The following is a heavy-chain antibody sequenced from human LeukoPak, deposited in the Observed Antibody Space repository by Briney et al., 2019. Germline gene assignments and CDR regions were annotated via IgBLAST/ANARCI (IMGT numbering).Heavy chain of an antibody. CDR2: IYYSGST. CDR1: GGSISSYY. Sequence: PSETLSLTCTVSGGSISSYYWSWIRQPPGMGLEWIGYIYYSGSTNYNPSLKSRVTISVDTSKNQFSLKLSSVTAADTAVYYCARTEADCSGGSCYSAAFDIWGQGTMVTVSS. CDR3: ARTEADCSGGSCYSAAFDI. V-gene: IGHV4-59*01. J-gene: IGHJ3*02. D-gene: IGHD2-15*01.